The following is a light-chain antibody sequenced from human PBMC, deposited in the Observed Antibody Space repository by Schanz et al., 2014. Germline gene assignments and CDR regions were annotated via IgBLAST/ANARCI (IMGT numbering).Light chain of an antibody. J-gene: IGKJ1*01. CDR2: AAS. Sequence: DIQMTQSPSSLSASVGDRVTITCRARQSISSYLNWYQQKPGKAPKLLIYAASSLQSGVPSRFSGSGSGTYFTLTISSLQPEDFATYYCQQSYSTSWTFGQGTKVEIK. CDR1: QSISSY. V-gene: IGKV1-39*01. CDR3: QQSYSTSWT.